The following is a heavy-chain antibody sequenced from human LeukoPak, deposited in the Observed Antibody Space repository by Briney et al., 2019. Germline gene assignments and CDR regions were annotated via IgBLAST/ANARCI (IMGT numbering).Heavy chain of an antibody. Sequence: GRSPRLSCAASGFTFSSYAMHWVRQAPGKGLEWVAVISYDGSNKYYADSVKGRFTISRDNSKNTLYLQMNSLRAEDTAVYYCARAPARTAAAGSSYWGQGTLVTVSS. V-gene: IGHV3-30*04. CDR2: ISYDGSNK. CDR3: ARAPARTAAAGSSY. D-gene: IGHD6-13*01. J-gene: IGHJ4*02. CDR1: GFTFSSYA.